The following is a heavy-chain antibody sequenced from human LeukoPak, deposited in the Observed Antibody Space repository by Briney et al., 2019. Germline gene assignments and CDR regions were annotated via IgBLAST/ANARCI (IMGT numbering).Heavy chain of an antibody. J-gene: IGHJ4*02. D-gene: IGHD1-26*01. CDR1: GFTFSSYA. CDR3: ARPDRGSYSLDY. V-gene: IGHV3-23*01. Sequence: PGGSLRLSCAASGFTFSSYAMSWVRQAPGKGLEWVSAISGSGGSTYYADSVKGRFTISRDNSKNTLYLQMNSLRAEDTAVYYCARPDRGSYSLDYWGQGTLVTVSS. CDR2: ISGSGGST.